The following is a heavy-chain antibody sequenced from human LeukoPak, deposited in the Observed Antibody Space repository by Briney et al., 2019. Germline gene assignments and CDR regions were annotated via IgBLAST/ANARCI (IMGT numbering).Heavy chain of an antibody. CDR2: IYYSGST. D-gene: IGHD1-1*01. Sequence: SETLSLTCTVSGGSISSSSYYWGWIRQPPGKGLEWIGSIYYSGSTYYNPSLKSRVTISVDTSKNQFSLKLSSVTAADTAVYYCARRGPVHRLGYMDVWGKGTTVTVSS. CDR1: GGSISSSSYY. CDR3: ARRGPVHRLGYMDV. V-gene: IGHV4-39*01. J-gene: IGHJ6*03.